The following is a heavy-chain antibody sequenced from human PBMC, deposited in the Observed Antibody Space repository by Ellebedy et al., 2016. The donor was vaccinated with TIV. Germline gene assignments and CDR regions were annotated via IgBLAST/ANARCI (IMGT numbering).Heavy chain of an antibody. CDR2: IWHDGSQK. J-gene: IGHJ4*02. Sequence: GGSLRLSCAASGFTFSSYAMHWVRQAPGKGLEWVTLIWHDGSQKYYADSLKDRFTISRDNSKNTRFLQMNSLRAEDTAVDYCARGVTGLTTSYYFDSWGRGTLVTVSP. D-gene: IGHD4-11*01. V-gene: IGHV3-33*01. CDR3: ARGVTGLTTSYYFDS. CDR1: GFTFSSYA.